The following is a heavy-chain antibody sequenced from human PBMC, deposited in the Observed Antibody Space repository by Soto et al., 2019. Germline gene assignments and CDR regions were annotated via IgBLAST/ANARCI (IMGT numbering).Heavy chain of an antibody. Sequence: ASVQVSCKASGYTFTAYYMYWVRQAPGQGLEWVGRINPKSGDTNYAQRFQGRVTMTRDTSISTAYLELSSLRSDDTAFYYGATLKQAPKGMDFWG. CDR3: ATLKQAPKGMDF. CDR2: INPKSGDT. J-gene: IGHJ6*02. V-gene: IGHV1-2*06. CDR1: GYTFTAYY.